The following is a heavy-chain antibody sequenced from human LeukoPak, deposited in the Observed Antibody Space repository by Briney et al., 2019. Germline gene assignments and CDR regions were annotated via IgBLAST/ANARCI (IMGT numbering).Heavy chain of an antibody. D-gene: IGHD6-19*01. CDR1: GFTFSSYG. J-gene: IGHJ4*02. Sequence: GGSLRLSCAASGFTFSSYGMHWVRQAPGKGLEWVSSISSSSSYIYYADSVKGRFTISRDNAKNSLYLQMNSLRAEDTAVYYCARDLRGIAVAVQFDYWGQGTLVTVSS. V-gene: IGHV3-21*01. CDR2: ISSSSSYI. CDR3: ARDLRGIAVAVQFDY.